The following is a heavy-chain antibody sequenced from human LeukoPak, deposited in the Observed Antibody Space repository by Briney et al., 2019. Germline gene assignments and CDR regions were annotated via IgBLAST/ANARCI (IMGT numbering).Heavy chain of an antibody. CDR3: ARARHYYGSGSYSGFDP. J-gene: IGHJ5*02. V-gene: IGHV4-34*01. CDR1: GGSFSGYY. Sequence: SETLSPTCAVYGGSFSGYYWSWLRQPPGKGLEWIGEINHSGSTNYNPSLKSRVTISVDTSKNQFSLKLSSVTAADTAAYYCARARHYYGSGSYSGFDPWGQGTLVTVSS. CDR2: INHSGST. D-gene: IGHD3-10*01.